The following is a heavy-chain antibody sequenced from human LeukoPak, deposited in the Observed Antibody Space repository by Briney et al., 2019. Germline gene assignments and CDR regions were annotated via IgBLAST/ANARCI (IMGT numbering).Heavy chain of an antibody. D-gene: IGHD3-3*01. V-gene: IGHV4-34*01. CDR3: ARDRPYYDFWSGYPPYGTFDI. Sequence: SETLSLTCAVYGGSFSGYYWSWIRQPPGKGLEWIGEINHSGSTNYNPSLKSRVTISVDTSKNQFSLKLSSVTAADTAVYYCARDRPYYDFWSGYPPYGTFDIWGQGTMVTVSS. J-gene: IGHJ3*02. CDR2: INHSGST. CDR1: GGSFSGYY.